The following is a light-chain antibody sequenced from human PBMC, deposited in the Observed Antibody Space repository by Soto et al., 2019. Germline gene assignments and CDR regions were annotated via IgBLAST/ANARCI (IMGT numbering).Light chain of an antibody. CDR2: DVS. V-gene: IGLV2-14*01. CDR3: SSYTTSSTWV. Sequence: QSVLTQPASVSGSPGQSSTISCTGTSGDVGVYNYVSWYQQHPGKAPKLMIYDVSNRPSGVSNRFSGSKSGNTASLTISGLQAEDEADYYCSSYTTSSTWVFGGGTQLTVL. CDR1: SGDVGVYNY. J-gene: IGLJ3*02.